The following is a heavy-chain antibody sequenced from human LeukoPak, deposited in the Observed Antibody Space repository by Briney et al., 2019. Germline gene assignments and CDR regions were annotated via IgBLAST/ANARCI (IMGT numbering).Heavy chain of an antibody. V-gene: IGHV3-7*01. CDR2: ISPDGSET. J-gene: IGHJ4*02. CDR1: GFTFSSSW. Sequence: GGSLRLSCAASGFTFSSSWMSWVRQASGKGLEWVANISPDGSETNYVDSVKGRFTISRDNAKNSLYLQMNSLRAEDTAVYYCARPRVPDSWGQGTLVTVSS. CDR3: ARPRVPDS.